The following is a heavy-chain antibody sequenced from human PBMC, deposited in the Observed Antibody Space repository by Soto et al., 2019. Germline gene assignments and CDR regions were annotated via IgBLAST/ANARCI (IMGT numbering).Heavy chain of an antibody. CDR1: GGTFSSYA. V-gene: IGHV1-69*12. D-gene: IGHD2-2*01. CDR3: ARDCISTSCFHYYGMDV. CDR2: IIPIFGTA. Sequence: QVQLVQSGAEVKKPGSSVKVSCKASGGTFSSYAISWVRQAPGQGLEWMGGIIPIFGTANYAQKFQGRVTITADESTSTAYMELRSLRSEDTAVYYCARDCISTSCFHYYGMDVWGQGTTVTVSS. J-gene: IGHJ6*02.